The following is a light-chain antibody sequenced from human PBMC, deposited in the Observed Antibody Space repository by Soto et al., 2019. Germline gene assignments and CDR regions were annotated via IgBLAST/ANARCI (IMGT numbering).Light chain of an antibody. CDR2: EVS. CDR1: SSDVGGYNY. V-gene: IGLV2-14*01. Sequence: QSALTQPASVSGSPGQSIAISCTGTSSDVGGYNYVSWYQQHPGKAPKLMLYEVSNRPSGVSSRFSGSKSGSTASLTISGLQAEDEGDYYCCSSTTTSTLVFGTGTKVTGL. CDR3: CSSTTTSTLV. J-gene: IGLJ1*01.